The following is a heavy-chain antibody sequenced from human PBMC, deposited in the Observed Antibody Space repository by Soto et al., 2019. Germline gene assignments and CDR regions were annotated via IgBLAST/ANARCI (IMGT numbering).Heavy chain of an antibody. CDR2: IIPIFGTA. CDR1: GGTFSSYA. CDR3: AGRCDSTSCLAHFDY. D-gene: IGHD2-2*01. V-gene: IGHV1-69*06. Sequence: SVKVSCKASGGTFSSYAISWVRQAPGQGLEWMGGIIPIFGTASYAQKFQGRVTITADKSTTTAYMELNSLRSEDAAVYYCAGRCDSTSCLAHFDYWGQGTLVTVSS. J-gene: IGHJ4*02.